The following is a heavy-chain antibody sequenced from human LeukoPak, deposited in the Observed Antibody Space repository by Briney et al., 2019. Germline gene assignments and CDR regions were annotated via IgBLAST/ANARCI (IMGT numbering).Heavy chain of an antibody. CDR1: GFTFSSYS. J-gene: IGHJ4*02. Sequence: GGSLRLSCAASGFTFSSYSMNWVRQAPGKGLEWVSYISSSSSTIYYADSVKGRFTISRDNAKNSLYLQMNSLRAEDTAVYYCARDLIVGATSVPYFFDYWGQGTLVTVSS. CDR2: ISSSSSTI. D-gene: IGHD1-26*01. V-gene: IGHV3-48*01. CDR3: ARDLIVGATSVPYFFDY.